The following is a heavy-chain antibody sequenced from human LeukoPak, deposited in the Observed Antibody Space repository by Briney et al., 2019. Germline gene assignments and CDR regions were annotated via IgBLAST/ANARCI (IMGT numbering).Heavy chain of an antibody. V-gene: IGHV4-61*02. Sequence: PSQTLSLTCTVSGGSISSGSYYWSWIRQPAGKGLEWIGRIYTSGSTNYNPSLKSRVTISVDTSKNQFSLKLSSVTAADTTVYYCARGSRRTSNFDYWGPGTLVTVSS. CDR1: GGSISSGSYY. CDR3: ARGSRRTSNFDY. CDR2: IYTSGST. J-gene: IGHJ4*02. D-gene: IGHD6-6*01.